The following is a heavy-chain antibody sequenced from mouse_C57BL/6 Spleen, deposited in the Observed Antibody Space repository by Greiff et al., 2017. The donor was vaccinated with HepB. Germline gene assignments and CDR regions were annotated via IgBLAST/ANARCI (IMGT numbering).Heavy chain of an antibody. V-gene: IGHV1-82*01. CDR1: GYAFSSSW. J-gene: IGHJ1*03. CDR3: ARPYSNPWYFDV. Sequence: QVQLQQSGPELVKPGASVKISCKASGYAFSSSWMNWVKQRPGKGLEWIGRIYPGDGDTNYNGKFKGKATLTADKSSSTAYMQLSSLTSEDSAVYFCARPYSNPWYFDVWGTGTTVTVSS. D-gene: IGHD2-5*01. CDR2: IYPGDGDT.